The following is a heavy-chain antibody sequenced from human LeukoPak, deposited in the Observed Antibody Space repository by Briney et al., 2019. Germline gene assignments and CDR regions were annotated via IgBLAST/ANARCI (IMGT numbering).Heavy chain of an antibody. J-gene: IGHJ3*02. D-gene: IGHD3-10*01. V-gene: IGHV3-53*01. CDR1: GFTVSSNY. CDR2: IYSGGST. CDR3: ARGLMVRGDRTAFDI. Sequence: GGSLRLSCAASGFTVSSNYMSWVRQAPGKGLEWVSVIYSGGSTYYADSVKGRFTISRDNSKSTLYLQMNSLRAEDTAVYYCARGLMVRGDRTAFDIWGQGTMVTVSS.